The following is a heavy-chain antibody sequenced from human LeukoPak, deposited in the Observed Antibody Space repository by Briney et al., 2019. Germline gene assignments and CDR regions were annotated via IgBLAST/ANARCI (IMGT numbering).Heavy chain of an antibody. CDR2: INHSGST. CDR3: ARLGYCSGGSCYSGNY. V-gene: IGHV4-34*01. Sequence: SETLSLTCAVYGGSFSGYYWSWIRQPPGKGLEWIGEINHSGSTNYSPSLKSRVTISVDTSKNQFSLKLSSVTAADTAVYYCARLGYCSGGSCYSGNYWGQGTLVTVSS. CDR1: GGSFSGYY. D-gene: IGHD2-15*01. J-gene: IGHJ4*02.